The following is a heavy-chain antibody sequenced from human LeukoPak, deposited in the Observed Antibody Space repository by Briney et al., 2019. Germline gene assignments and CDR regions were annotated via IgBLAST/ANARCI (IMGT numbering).Heavy chain of an antibody. CDR1: GFTFSSSA. CDR2: SGTAGDT. J-gene: IGHJ4*02. Sequence: GESLRLSCAASGFTFSSSAMNWIRQAPGKGHEWVSASGTAGDTYYAASVKGRFTISRDNSKDTLYLQMTSLRAEDTAVYYCAKKTPGTHPFDYWGQGTLVTVSP. CDR3: AKKTPGTHPFDY. D-gene: IGHD6-13*01. V-gene: IGHV3-23*01.